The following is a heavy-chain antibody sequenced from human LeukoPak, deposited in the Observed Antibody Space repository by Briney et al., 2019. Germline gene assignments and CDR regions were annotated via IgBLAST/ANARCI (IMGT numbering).Heavy chain of an antibody. V-gene: IGHV1-46*01. D-gene: IGHD2-15*01. CDR2: INPSGSST. CDR3: AREDCSGGSCYWDY. J-gene: IGHJ4*02. CDR1: GYSFTSHY. Sequence: GASVKVSCKASGYSFTSHYMHWVRQAPGQGLEWMGLINPSGSSTLYAQKFQGRVTMTRDMSTTTDYMELRSLRSDDTAVYYCAREDCSGGSCYWDYWGQGTLVTVSS.